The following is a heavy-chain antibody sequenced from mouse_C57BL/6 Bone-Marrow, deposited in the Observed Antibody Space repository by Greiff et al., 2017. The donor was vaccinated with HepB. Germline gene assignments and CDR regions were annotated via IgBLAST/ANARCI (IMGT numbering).Heavy chain of an antibody. D-gene: IGHD1-1*01. V-gene: IGHV1-42*01. CDR2: INPSTGGT. J-gene: IGHJ4*01. CDR1: GYSFTGYY. Sequence: VQLQQSGPELVKPGASVKISCKASGYSFTGYYMNWVKQSPEKSLEWIGEINPSTGGTTYNQKFKAKATLTVDKSSSTAYMQLKSLTSEDSAVYYCARSDAHYGSSWGDYWGQGTSVTVSS. CDR3: ARSDAHYGSSWGDY.